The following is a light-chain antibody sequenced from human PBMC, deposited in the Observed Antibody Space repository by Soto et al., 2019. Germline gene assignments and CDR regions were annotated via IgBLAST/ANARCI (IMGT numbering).Light chain of an antibody. V-gene: IGLV4-69*01. CDR1: SGHSSYA. CDR2: LNSDGSH. Sequence: QAVVTQSPSASASLGASVKLTCTLSSGHSSYAIAGHQQQPEKGPRYLMKLNSDGSHSKGDGIPDRFSGSSSGAERYLTISSLQSEDEADYYCQTWGTGIQVFCGGTKLTVL. J-gene: IGLJ2*01. CDR3: QTWGTGIQV.